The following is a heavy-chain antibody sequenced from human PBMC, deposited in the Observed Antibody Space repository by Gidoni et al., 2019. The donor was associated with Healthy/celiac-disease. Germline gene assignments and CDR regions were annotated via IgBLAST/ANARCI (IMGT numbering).Heavy chain of an antibody. V-gene: IGHV3-23*01. Sequence: EVQLLESGGGLVQPGGSMRLSCAASGFTFSNYALSWVRQAPGKGLEWVSAVSGGGGSTYYADSVKGRFTISRDNSKNTLYLQMNSLRAEDTAVYYCARISGWYCSGDCGYWGQGTLVTVSS. CDR3: ARISGWYCSGDCGY. J-gene: IGHJ4*02. CDR1: GFTFSNYA. CDR2: VSGGGGST. D-gene: IGHD6-19*01.